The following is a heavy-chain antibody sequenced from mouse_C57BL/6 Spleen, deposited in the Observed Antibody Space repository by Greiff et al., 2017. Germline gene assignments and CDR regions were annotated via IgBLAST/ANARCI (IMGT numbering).Heavy chain of an antibody. CDR1: GYSITSGYY. V-gene: IGHV3-6*01. CDR2: ISYDGSN. J-gene: IGHJ1*03. CDR3: ASGRSDWYFDV. Sequence: VQLKESGPGLVKPSQSLSLTCSVTGYSITSGYYWNWIRQFPGNKLEWMGYISYDGSNNYNPSLKNRISITRDTSKNQFFLKLNSVTTEDTATYYCASGRSDWYFDVWGTGTTVTVSS.